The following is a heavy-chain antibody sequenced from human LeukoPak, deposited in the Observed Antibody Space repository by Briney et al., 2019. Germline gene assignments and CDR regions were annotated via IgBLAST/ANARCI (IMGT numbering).Heavy chain of an antibody. J-gene: IGHJ4*02. CDR3: ARDGGMGVLDY. Sequence: PSETLSLTCTVSGGSISSYYWSWIRQPPGKGREWIGYIYYSGSTNYNPSLKSRVTISVDTSKNQFSLKLSSVTAADTAVYYCARDGGMGVLDYWGQGTLVTVSS. CDR2: IYYSGST. CDR1: GGSISSYY. V-gene: IGHV4-59*01. D-gene: IGHD3-10*01.